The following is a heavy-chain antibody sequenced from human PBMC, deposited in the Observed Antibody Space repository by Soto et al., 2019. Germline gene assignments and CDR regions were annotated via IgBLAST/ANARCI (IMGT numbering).Heavy chain of an antibody. J-gene: IGHJ4*02. V-gene: IGHV4-59*13. CDR2: IYYSGST. D-gene: IGHD2-2*01. CDR3: ARAVLPATAPFDY. Sequence: PSETLSLTCTVSGGSISSYYWRWIRQPPGKGLEWIGYIYYSGSTNYNPSLQSRVTISVDTSKNQFSLKLSSVTAADTAVYYCARAVLPATAPFDYWGQGTLVNVSS. CDR1: GGSISSYY.